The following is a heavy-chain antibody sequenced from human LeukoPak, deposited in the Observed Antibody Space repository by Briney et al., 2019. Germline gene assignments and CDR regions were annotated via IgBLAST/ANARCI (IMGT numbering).Heavy chain of an antibody. CDR3: ARDKIVGATYFDY. CDR2: ISSSSSYI. CDR1: GFTFSSYS. D-gene: IGHD1-26*01. J-gene: IGHJ4*02. Sequence: GGSLRLSCAASGFTFSSYSMNWVRQAPGKGLEWVSSISSSSSYIYYADSVKGRFTISRDNAKNSLFLQMNSLRAEDTAVYYCARDKIVGATYFDYWGQGTLVTVSS. V-gene: IGHV3-21*01.